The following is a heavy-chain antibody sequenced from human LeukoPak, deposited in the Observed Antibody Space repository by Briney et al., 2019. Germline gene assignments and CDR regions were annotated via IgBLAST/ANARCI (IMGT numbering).Heavy chain of an antibody. CDR1: GYTFTGYY. CDR2: INPNSGGT. CDR3: ARDDRPKTAYSSSSIWY. V-gene: IGHV1-2*02. D-gene: IGHD6-6*01. Sequence: ASVKVSCKASGYTFTGYYMHWVRQAPGQGLEWMGWINPNSGGTNYAQKFQGRVTMTRDTSISTAYMELSRLRSDDTAVYYCARDDRPKTAYSSSSIWYWGQGTLVTVSS. J-gene: IGHJ4*02.